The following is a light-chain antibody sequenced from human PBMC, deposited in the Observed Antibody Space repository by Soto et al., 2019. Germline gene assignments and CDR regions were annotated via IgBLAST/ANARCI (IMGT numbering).Light chain of an antibody. Sequence: QSALTQPPSASGSPGQSVTITCTGTSSDVGAYDYVSWYQQHPGKAPKLIVYEVTKRPSGIPDRFSGSKSGNTASLTVSGLQAEDEADYHCCSYAGSNTLVFGGGTKVTVL. V-gene: IGLV2-8*01. J-gene: IGLJ2*01. CDR1: SSDVGAYDY. CDR3: CSYAGSNTLV. CDR2: EVT.